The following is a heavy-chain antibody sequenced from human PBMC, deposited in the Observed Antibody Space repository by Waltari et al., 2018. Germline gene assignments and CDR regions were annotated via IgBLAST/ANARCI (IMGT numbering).Heavy chain of an antibody. CDR3: ATGEFSSSWYISY. V-gene: IGHV1-8*03. CDR1: GYTFTSCA. Sequence: QVPLVQSGAEVEKPGASVKVPCEASGYTFTSCALNWVRQATGQGLEWMGWMNPNSGNTGYAQKVQGRVTITRNTSISTAYMELSSLRSEDTAVYYCATGEFSSSWYISYWGQGTLVTISS. D-gene: IGHD6-13*01. CDR2: MNPNSGNT. J-gene: IGHJ4*02.